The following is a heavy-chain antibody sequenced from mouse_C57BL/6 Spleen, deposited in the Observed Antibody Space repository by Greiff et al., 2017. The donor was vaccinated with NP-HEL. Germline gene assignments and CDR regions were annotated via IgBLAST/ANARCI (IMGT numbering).Heavy chain of an antibody. CDR2: INPNNGGT. CDR3: AGGRTYYSNYDPFAY. V-gene: IGHV1-26*01. J-gene: IGHJ3*01. Sequence: EVQLQQSGPELVKPGASVKISCKASGYTFTDYYMNWVKQSHGKSLEWIGDINPNNGGTSYNQKFKGKATLTVDKSSSTAYMELRSLTSEDSAVYYCAGGRTYYSNYDPFAYWGQGTLVTVSA. D-gene: IGHD2-5*01. CDR1: GYTFTDYY.